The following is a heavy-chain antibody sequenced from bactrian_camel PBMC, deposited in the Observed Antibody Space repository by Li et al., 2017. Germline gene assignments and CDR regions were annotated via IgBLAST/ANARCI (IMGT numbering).Heavy chain of an antibody. Sequence: QVQLVESGGGSGQAGGSLTLSCAASEWPYMNYCMGWYRQAPGRDPERVATIDPVGNTNYADSLKGRFTISRDIANNTLHLYMTSLKPDDTAIYYCAAGRGYCVGLSCPCPTGSRDQRSDYWGQGTQVTVS. V-gene: IGHV3S53*01. CDR1: EWPYMNYC. D-gene: IGHD1*01. CDR3: AAGRGYCVGLSCPCPTGSRDQRSDY. J-gene: IGHJ4*01. CDR2: IDPVGNT.